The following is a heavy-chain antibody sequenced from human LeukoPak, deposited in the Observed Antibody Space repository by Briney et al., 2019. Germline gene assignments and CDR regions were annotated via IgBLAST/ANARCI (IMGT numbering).Heavy chain of an antibody. D-gene: IGHD6-13*01. CDR1: GFTLSSSE. V-gene: IGHV3-48*03. CDR3: ARDPLSSSSFDL. CDR2: ISDSGKTR. J-gene: IGHJ4*02. Sequence: GGSLRLSCAASGFTLSSSEMNWVRQAPGKGLEWVSYISDSGKTRYNADSVKGRFTISRDNAKNSLYLQMNSLRAEDTAVYYCARDPLSSSSFDLWGQGTLVTVSS.